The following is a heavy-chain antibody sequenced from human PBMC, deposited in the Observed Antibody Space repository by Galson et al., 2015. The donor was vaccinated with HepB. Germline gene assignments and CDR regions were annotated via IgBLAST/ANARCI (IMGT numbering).Heavy chain of an antibody. Sequence: SLRLSCAASGFNFNHYGMHWVRQAPGKGLEWVALISYDGENEWYADSVKGRFTISRDNSKNTLYLQMNRLRAEDTAIYYCAKDPNDTSGWYVMIDYWGQGALVTVSS. J-gene: IGHJ4*02. V-gene: IGHV3-30*18. CDR2: ISYDGENE. CDR1: GFNFNHYG. CDR3: AKDPNDTSGWYVMIDY. D-gene: IGHD6-19*01.